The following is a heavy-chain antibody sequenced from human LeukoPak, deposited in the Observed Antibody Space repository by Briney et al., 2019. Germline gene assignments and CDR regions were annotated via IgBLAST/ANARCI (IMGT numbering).Heavy chain of an antibody. J-gene: IGHJ4*02. Sequence: GGSPRLSCEASGFTFSAYAMSWFRQAPGKGLEWLSAISGSGGSTYYADSVQGRFTISRDNSKNTLYLQMSSLRAEDTAVYYCANSPKSDYWGQGTLVTVSS. CDR1: GFTFSAYA. V-gene: IGHV3-23*01. CDR2: ISGSGGST. CDR3: ANSPKSDY.